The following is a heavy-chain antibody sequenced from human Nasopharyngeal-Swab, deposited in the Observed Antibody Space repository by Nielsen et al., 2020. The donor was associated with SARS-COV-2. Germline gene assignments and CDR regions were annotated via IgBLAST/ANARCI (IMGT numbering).Heavy chain of an antibody. J-gene: IGHJ6*02. V-gene: IGHV3-7*01. CDR3: ARSYV. CDR1: GFTFSSHW. Sequence: GESLKTSCAASGFTFSSHWMSWVRQAPGKGLEWVANIKQDGSDKYYVDSVKGRFTISRDNAKNSLYLQMNSLRAEDTAVYYCARSYVWGQGTTVTVSS. CDR2: IKQDGSDK.